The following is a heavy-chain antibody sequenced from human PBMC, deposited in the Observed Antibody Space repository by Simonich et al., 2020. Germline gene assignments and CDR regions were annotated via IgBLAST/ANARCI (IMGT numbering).Heavy chain of an antibody. CDR2: IHPNKGGN. CDR3: ARGPDRVLNAGVTFDY. D-gene: IGHD7-27*01. V-gene: IGHV1-2*02. CDR1: GYTFTGYY. Sequence: QVQLVQSGAEVKKPGASVKVSCKASGYTFTGYYMHWVRQAPGQGLVGLGRIHPNKGGNNYGKKIQGRVTTTRDTSISTAYQELSRLRSDDTAGYYCARGPDRVLNAGVTFDYWGQGTLVTVSS. J-gene: IGHJ4*02.